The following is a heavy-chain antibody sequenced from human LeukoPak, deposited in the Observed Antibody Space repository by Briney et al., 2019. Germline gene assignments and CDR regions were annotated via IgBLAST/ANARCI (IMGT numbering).Heavy chain of an antibody. J-gene: IGHJ6*03. V-gene: IGHV3-23*01. Sequence: GGSLRLSCAASGFTFSSYAMSWVRQAPGKGLEWVSAISGSGGSTYYADSVKGRFTISRDNAKNSLYLQMNSLRAEDTAVYYCARDRGEYYYYYYYMDVWGKGTTVTVSS. CDR2: ISGSGGST. CDR3: ARDRGEYYYYYYYMDV. D-gene: IGHD3-16*01. CDR1: GFTFSSYA.